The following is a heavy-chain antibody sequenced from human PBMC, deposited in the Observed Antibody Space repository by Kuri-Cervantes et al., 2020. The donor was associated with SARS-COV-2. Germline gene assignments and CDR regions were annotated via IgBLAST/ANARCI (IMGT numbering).Heavy chain of an antibody. V-gene: IGHV1-8*01. J-gene: IGHJ4*02. CDR1: ETTFPNYD. CDR2: VKTNRGNT. CDR3: YCAPKEGFDS. Sequence: VQVSCKTPETTFPNYDINWVRQATGQGLEWMGMVKTNRGNTLYAQMFQGRFTMTRDTSTSTAYMELSSLTSEDTAIYFCYCAPKEGFDSWGQGTLVTVSS. D-gene: IGHD2-21*01.